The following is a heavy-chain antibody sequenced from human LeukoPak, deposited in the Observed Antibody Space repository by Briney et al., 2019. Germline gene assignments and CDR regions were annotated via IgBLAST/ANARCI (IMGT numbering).Heavy chain of an antibody. D-gene: IGHD5-24*01. CDR2: INHSGST. Sequence: SESLSLTSNVSGGSISSNTHCCGWIRQPPGEGLEWIGEINHSGSTNYNPSLKGRVTISVDTSKNQFSLKLSSVTAADTAVYYCARQPKGWLHYDYWGQGTLVTVSS. CDR3: ARQPKGWLHYDY. CDR1: GGSISSNTHC. J-gene: IGHJ4*02. V-gene: IGHV4-39*07.